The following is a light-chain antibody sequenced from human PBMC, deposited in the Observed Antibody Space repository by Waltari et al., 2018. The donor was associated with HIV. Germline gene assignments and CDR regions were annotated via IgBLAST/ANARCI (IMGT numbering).Light chain of an antibody. Sequence: QSALTQPASVSGSPGQSVTISCTGTSSHFGLYNFVSWYQQYPGKVPQVIICDVTSRPSGVPHRFPGSRSGNTASLTSSGLHVDDEAVYYCSTHTTNDTLEFGGGTKLTVL. CDR3: STHTTNDTLE. J-gene: IGLJ2*01. V-gene: IGLV2-14*03. CDR1: SSHFGLYNF. CDR2: DVT.